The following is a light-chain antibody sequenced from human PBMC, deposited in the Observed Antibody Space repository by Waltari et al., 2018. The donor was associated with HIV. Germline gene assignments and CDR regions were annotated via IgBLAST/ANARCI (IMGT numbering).Light chain of an antibody. Sequence: IQMTQSPSNLSASVGDAVILTCRASQNIDNWLAWYQQRPGRAPKLLMSMTSVLETGGPSRCRGSGSGTTFTLTINSLQPDDFGTYYCQQYSTHYGFGQGTRVE. CDR3: QQYSTHYG. CDR2: MTS. V-gene: IGKV1-5*03. CDR1: QNIDNW. J-gene: IGKJ2*01.